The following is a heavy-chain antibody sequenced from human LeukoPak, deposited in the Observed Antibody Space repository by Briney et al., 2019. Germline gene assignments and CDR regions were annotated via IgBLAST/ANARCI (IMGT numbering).Heavy chain of an antibody. D-gene: IGHD1-26*01. V-gene: IGHV3-66*01. Sequence: GGSLRLSCAASGFTVSSNYMSWVRQAPGKGLEWVSVIYSGGSTYYADSVKGRYTISRDNSKNTLYLQMNSLRAEDTAVYYCARDGAYSGSYRAAFDIWGQGTMVTVSS. CDR3: ARDGAYSGSYRAAFDI. CDR2: IYSGGST. CDR1: GFTVSSNY. J-gene: IGHJ3*02.